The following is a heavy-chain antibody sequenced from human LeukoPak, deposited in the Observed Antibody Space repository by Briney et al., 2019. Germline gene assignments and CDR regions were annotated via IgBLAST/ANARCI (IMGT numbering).Heavy chain of an antibody. CDR2: IRYDGSKK. CDR3: AKDYNRAYYYGSGFDY. CDR1: GFTFSSYG. Sequence: PGGSLRLSCAASGFTFSSYGMNWVRQPPAKGLEGVAFIRYDGSKKYSADSVKGRFTISRDNSKNTVYLQMNSLRAEDTAVYYCAKDYNRAYYYGSGFDYWGEGTLVTVSS. V-gene: IGHV3-30*02. J-gene: IGHJ4*02. D-gene: IGHD3-10*01.